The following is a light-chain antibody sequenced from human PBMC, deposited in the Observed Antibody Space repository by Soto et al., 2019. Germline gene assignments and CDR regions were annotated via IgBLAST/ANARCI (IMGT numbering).Light chain of an antibody. Sequence: QSVLTQPPSASATPGQGVTISCSGSRSNIRSNYVYWYQQLPGTAPKLLMYKNDQRPSGVPDRFSGSKSGTSASLAISGLRSEDEADYYCATWDDTLSGPVFGGGTKLTVL. CDR2: KND. CDR3: ATWDDTLSGPV. CDR1: RSNIRSNY. V-gene: IGLV1-47*01. J-gene: IGLJ3*02.